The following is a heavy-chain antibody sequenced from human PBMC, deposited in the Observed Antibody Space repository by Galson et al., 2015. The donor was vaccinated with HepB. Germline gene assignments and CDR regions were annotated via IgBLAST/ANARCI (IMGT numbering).Heavy chain of an antibody. Sequence: SLRLSCAASGFTFFDHNLDWVRQAPGKGLEWIGRIRSKARGYTTEYVASVKGRFTISGDDSKNSAFLQMNSLETEDTAVYYCGADDLDCWGQGTLVTVSS. CDR1: GFTFFDHN. CDR2: IRSKARGYTT. V-gene: IGHV3-72*01. J-gene: IGHJ4*02. CDR3: GADDLDC. D-gene: IGHD1-1*01.